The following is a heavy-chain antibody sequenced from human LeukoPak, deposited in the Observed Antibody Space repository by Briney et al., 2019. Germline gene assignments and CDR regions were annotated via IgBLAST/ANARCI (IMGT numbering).Heavy chain of an antibody. CDR2: IHSGDST. CDR1: GFTVGSNY. V-gene: IGHV3-53*01. J-gene: IGHJ4*02. D-gene: IGHD3-22*01. CDR3: ARASGGYYDSSGSFDY. Sequence: GGPLRLSCAASGFTVGSNYMSWVRQAPGKGLEWVSGIHSGDSTYYADSVKGRITTSRDNSKNMLYLQMNSLRAEDTAVYHCARASGGYYDSSGSFDYWGQGTLVTVSS.